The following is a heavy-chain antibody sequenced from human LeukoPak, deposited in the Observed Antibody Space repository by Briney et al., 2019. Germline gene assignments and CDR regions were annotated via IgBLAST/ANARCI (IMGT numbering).Heavy chain of an antibody. J-gene: IGHJ4*02. CDR1: GFTFSRSG. Sequence: GGSLRLSCAASGFTFSRSGMHWVRQAPGKGLERVTVISYDGSKKDYADSVKGRFTISRDNSKNTLYLQMNSLRAEDTAVYYCAKDKSSTWSFDYWGQGTLVTVSS. CDR2: ISYDGSKK. CDR3: AKDKSSTWSFDY. V-gene: IGHV3-30*18. D-gene: IGHD6-13*01.